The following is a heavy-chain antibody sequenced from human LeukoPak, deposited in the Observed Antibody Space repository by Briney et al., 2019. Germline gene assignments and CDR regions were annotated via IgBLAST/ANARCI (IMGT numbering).Heavy chain of an antibody. CDR1: GGSISSYY. D-gene: IGHD4-23*01. V-gene: IGHV4-59*08. CDR3: ARLTHARNAFDI. J-gene: IGHJ3*02. CDR2: IYYSGST. Sequence: SETLSLTCTVSGGSISSYYWSWIRQPPGKGLEWIGYIYYSGSTNYNPSLKSRVTISVDTSKNQFSLKLSSVTAADTAVYYCARLTHARNAFDIWGQGTMVTVSS.